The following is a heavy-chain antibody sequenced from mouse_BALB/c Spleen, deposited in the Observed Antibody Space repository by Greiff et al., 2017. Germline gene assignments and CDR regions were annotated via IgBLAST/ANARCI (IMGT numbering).Heavy chain of an antibody. Sequence: EVKLLESGPGLVKPSQSLSLTCTVTGYSITSDYAWNWIRQFPGNKLEWMGYISYSGSTSYNPSLKSRISITRDTAKNQFFLQLNSVTTEDTATYYFARKTHSYYNYAMDYWGQGTSVTVSA. CDR3: ARKTHSYYNYAMDY. V-gene: IGHV3-2*02. CDR1: GYSITSDYA. J-gene: IGHJ4*01. D-gene: IGHD2-12*01. CDR2: ISYSGST.